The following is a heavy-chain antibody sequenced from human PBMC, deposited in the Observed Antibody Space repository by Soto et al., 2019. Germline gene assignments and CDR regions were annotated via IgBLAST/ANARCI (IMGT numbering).Heavy chain of an antibody. CDR3: ARGTDFGVVSNYYGMDV. Sequence: GASVKVSCKASGYTFTSYYMHWVRQAPGQGLEWMGIINPSGGSTSYAQKFQGRVTMTRDTSTSTVYMELSSLRSEDTAVYYCARGTDFGVVSNYYGMDVWGQGTTVPVSS. D-gene: IGHD3-3*01. CDR1: GYTFTSYY. J-gene: IGHJ6*02. V-gene: IGHV1-46*01. CDR2: INPSGGST.